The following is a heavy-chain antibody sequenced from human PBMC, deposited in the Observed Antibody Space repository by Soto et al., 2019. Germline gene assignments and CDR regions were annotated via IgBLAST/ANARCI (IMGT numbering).Heavy chain of an antibody. CDR3: AIADYGDDDY. CDR1: GYTFATST. J-gene: IGHJ4*02. CDR2: IKAYSGNT. D-gene: IGHD4-17*01. Sequence: GPEAKKPGASVKVSCKASGYTFATSTISWLRQAPGQGPEWMGWIKAYSGNTNYAQKLQGRLTMTTDTSTSTAYMELRSLTTDDTARYYCAIADYGDDDYWGQGTLVTVSS. V-gene: IGHV1-18*01.